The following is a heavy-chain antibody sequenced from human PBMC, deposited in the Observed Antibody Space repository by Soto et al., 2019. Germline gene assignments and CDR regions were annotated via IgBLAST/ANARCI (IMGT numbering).Heavy chain of an antibody. CDR2: INPSGGST. J-gene: IGHJ1*01. CDR1: GYTFTSYY. Sequence: GASVKVSCKASGYTFTSYYMHWVRQAPGQGLEWMGIINPSGGSTSYAQKFQGRVTMTRDTSTSTVYMELSSLRSEDTAVYYCARSGELYQWLVLGYFQHWGQGTLVTVSS. D-gene: IGHD6-19*01. CDR3: ARSGELYQWLVLGYFQH. V-gene: IGHV1-46*01.